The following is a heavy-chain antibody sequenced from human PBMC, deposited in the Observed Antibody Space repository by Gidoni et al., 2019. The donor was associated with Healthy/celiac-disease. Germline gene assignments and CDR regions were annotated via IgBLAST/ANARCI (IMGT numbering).Heavy chain of an antibody. CDR1: GYTFTGYY. V-gene: IGHV1-2*02. CDR2: INPNSGGT. J-gene: IGHJ3*02. CDR3: AREGIAVAVIDAFDI. Sequence: QVQLVQSGAEVKKPGAYVKVSCKASGYTFTGYYMHWVRQAPGQGLEWMGWINPNSGGTNYAQKFQGRVTMTRDTSISTAYMELSRLRSDDTAVYYCAREGIAVAVIDAFDIWGQGTMVTVSS. D-gene: IGHD6-19*01.